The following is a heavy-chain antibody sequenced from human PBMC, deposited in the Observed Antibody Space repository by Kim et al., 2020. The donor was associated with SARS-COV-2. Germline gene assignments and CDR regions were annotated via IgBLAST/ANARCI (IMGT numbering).Heavy chain of an antibody. D-gene: IGHD3-16*01. Sequence: YADSVKGRFTISRDNAKNSLYLQMNSLRAEDTAVYYCARDWDYYYYGMDVWGQGTTVTVSS. CDR3: ARDWDYYYYGMDV. J-gene: IGHJ6*02. V-gene: IGHV3-21*01.